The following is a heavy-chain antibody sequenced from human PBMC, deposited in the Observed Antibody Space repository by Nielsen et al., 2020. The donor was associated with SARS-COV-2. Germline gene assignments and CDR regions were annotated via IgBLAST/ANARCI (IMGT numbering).Heavy chain of an antibody. CDR2: INPSGGST. CDR3: ARELTGIAAAGTYYYYYMDV. V-gene: IGHV1-46*01. Sequence: WVRQAPGQGLEWMGIINPSGGSTSYAQKFQGRVTMTRDTSTSTVYMELSSLRSEDTAVYYCARELTGIAAAGTYYYYYMDVWGKGTTVIVSS. J-gene: IGHJ6*03. D-gene: IGHD6-13*01.